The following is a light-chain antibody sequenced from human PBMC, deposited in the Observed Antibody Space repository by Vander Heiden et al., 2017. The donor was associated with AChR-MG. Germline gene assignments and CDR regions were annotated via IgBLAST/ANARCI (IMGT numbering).Light chain of an antibody. CDR3: QQDDSYPVA. J-gene: IGKJ1*01. Sequence: AIRITQSPSSLSASTGDRVTITCRASQGISSYLAWYQQKPGKAPKLLIYAASTLQSGVPSRFSGSGSGTDFTLTISCLQSEDFATYYCQQDDSYPVAFGQGTKVEIK. CDR2: AAS. CDR1: QGISSY. V-gene: IGKV1-8*01.